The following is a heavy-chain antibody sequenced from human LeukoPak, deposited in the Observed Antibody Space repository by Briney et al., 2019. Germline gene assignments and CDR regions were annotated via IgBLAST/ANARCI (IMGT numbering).Heavy chain of an antibody. V-gene: IGHV3-23*01. Sequence: SGGSLRLSCAASEFTFSNYAMSWVRQAPGKGLEWVSTISGSGGGTYYADSVKGRFTISRDNSKNTLYMQMNSLRAEDTALYYCAKRSGYCCTNHCYHLYDYWGQGTLVTGSP. CDR2: ISGSGGGT. CDR1: EFTFSNYA. D-gene: IGHD2-2*01. CDR3: AKRSGYCCTNHCYHLYDY. J-gene: IGHJ4*02.